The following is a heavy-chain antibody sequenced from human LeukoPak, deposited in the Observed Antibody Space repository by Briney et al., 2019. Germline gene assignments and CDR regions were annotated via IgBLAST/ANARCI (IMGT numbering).Heavy chain of an antibody. CDR3: VRDPGYSSSWYRWFDP. D-gene: IGHD6-13*01. Sequence: SVKVSCKASGGTFSSYAISWVRQAPGQGLEWMGRIIPILGIANYAQKFQGRVTITADKSTSTAYMELSSLRSEDTAVYYCVRDPGYSSSWYRWFDPWGQGTLVTVSS. V-gene: IGHV1-69*04. CDR1: GGTFSSYA. J-gene: IGHJ5*02. CDR2: IIPILGIA.